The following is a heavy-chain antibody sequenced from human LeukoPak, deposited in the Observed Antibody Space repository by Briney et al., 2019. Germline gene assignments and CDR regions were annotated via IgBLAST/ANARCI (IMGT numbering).Heavy chain of an antibody. Sequence: GGSLRLSCAASGFTFNTYSTNWVRQAPGKGLEWVSSISSSSSYIYYADSVKGRFTISRDNAKNSVYLQMNSLRAEDTAMYYCARGSGGNYAWGYWGQGTLVTVSS. V-gene: IGHV3-21*01. J-gene: IGHJ4*02. CDR3: ARGSGGNYAWGY. CDR1: GFTFNTYS. CDR2: ISSSSSYI. D-gene: IGHD3-16*01.